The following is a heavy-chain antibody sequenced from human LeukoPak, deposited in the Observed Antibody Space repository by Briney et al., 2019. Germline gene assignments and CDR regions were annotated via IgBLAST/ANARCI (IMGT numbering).Heavy chain of an antibody. D-gene: IGHD3-22*01. CDR3: AKGGPYYYDSSGYYSVDYFDY. V-gene: IGHV3-30*18. CDR1: GFTFSSYG. Sequence: PGRSLRLSCAASGFTFSSYGMHWVRQAPGKGLEWVAVISYDGSNKYYADSVKGRFTISRDNSKNTLYLQMNSLRAEDTAVYYCAKGGPYYYDSSGYYSVDYFDYWGQGTLVTVSS. J-gene: IGHJ4*02. CDR2: ISYDGSNK.